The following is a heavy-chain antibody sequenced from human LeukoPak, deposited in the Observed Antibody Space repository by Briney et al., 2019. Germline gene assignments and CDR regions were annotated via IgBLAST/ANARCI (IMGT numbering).Heavy chain of an antibody. V-gene: IGHV3-9*01. D-gene: IGHD4-17*01. CDR2: ISWNSGSI. J-gene: IGHJ4*02. CDR1: GFTFDDYA. CDR3: AKVRGWMTTVTYDYFDY. Sequence: GRSLRLSCAASGFTFDDYAMHWVRQAPGKGLEWVSGISWNSGSIGYADSVKGRFTISRDNAKNSLYLQMNSLRAEDTALYYCAKVRGWMTTVTYDYFDYWGQGTLVTVS.